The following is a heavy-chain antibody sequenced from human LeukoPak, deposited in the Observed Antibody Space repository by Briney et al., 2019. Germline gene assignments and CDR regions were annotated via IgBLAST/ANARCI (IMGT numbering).Heavy chain of an antibody. D-gene: IGHD6-19*01. Sequence: GGSLRLSCAASAFTFSSYGMHWVRQAPGKGLEGVAVISYDGSDRYYADSVKGRFTISRDNSKTTLYLQMNSLRAEDTAVYYCAKELQWQVLFGPDYWGHGTLVTVSS. J-gene: IGHJ4*01. CDR3: AKELQWQVLFGPDY. V-gene: IGHV3-30*18. CDR1: AFTFSSYG. CDR2: ISYDGSDR.